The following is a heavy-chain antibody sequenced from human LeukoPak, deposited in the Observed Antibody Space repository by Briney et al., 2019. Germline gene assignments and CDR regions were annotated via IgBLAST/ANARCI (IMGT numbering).Heavy chain of an antibody. Sequence: PGGSLRLSCAASGFTFSSYWMSWVRQAPGKGLEWVSVIYSGGSTYYADSVKGRFTISRDNSKNTLYLQMNSLRAEDTAVYYCARGRITMVRGVINGYGMDVWGQGTTVTVSS. V-gene: IGHV3-66*01. J-gene: IGHJ6*02. CDR3: ARGRITMVRGVINGYGMDV. CDR1: GFTFSSYW. CDR2: IYSGGST. D-gene: IGHD3-10*01.